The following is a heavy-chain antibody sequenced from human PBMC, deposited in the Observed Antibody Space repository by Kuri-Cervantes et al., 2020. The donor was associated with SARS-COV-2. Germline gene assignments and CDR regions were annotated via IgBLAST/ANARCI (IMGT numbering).Heavy chain of an antibody. J-gene: IGHJ5*02. CDR1: GGSISSFY. D-gene: IGHD6-13*01. CDR2: IYYSGST. Sequence: SETLSPTCTVSGGSISSFYWSWIRQPPGEGLEWIGYIYYSGSTNYNPSLKGQVTISVDRSKNQFSLKLSSVNAADTAVYYCARARIAAAGYNWLDPWGQGTLVTVSS. CDR3: ARARIAAAGYNWLDP. V-gene: IGHV4-59*12.